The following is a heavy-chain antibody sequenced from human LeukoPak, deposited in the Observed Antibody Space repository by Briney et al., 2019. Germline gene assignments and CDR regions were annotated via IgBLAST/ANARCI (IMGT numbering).Heavy chain of an antibody. CDR1: GFTFSSYA. CDR3: ARELGVGVIGDAFDI. D-gene: IGHD3-22*01. V-gene: IGHV3-30-3*01. J-gene: IGHJ3*02. Sequence: PGGSLRLSCAASGFTFSSYAMHWVRQAPGKGLEWVALISYDGSNKYYADSVKGRFTISRDNSKNTLYLQMNSLRAEDTAVYYCARELGVGVIGDAFDIWGQGQWSPSLQ. CDR2: ISYDGSNK.